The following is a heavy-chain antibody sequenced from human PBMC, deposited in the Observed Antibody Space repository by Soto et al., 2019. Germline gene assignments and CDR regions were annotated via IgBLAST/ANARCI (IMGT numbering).Heavy chain of an antibody. V-gene: IGHV1-2*02. Sequence: ASVKVSCKASGYTFTGYYMHWVRQAPGQGLEWMGWINPNSGGTNYAQKFQGRVTMTRDTSISTAYMELSRLRSDDTAVYYCARGDPEEGNWFDPWGQGTLVTVSS. J-gene: IGHJ5*02. CDR3: ARGDPEEGNWFDP. CDR1: GYTFTGYY. CDR2: INPNSGGT.